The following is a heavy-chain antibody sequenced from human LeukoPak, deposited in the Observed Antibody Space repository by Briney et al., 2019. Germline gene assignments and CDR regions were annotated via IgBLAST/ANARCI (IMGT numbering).Heavy chain of an antibody. V-gene: IGHV1-46*01. Sequence: GASVKVSCKASGYTFTGYYMHWVRQAPGQGLEWMGIINPSGGSTSYAQKFQGRVTMTRDTSTSTVYMELSSLRSEDTAVYYCARDQLLIAAAGTDAFDIWGQGTMVTVSS. CDR1: GYTFTGYY. D-gene: IGHD6-13*01. CDR3: ARDQLLIAAAGTDAFDI. CDR2: INPSGGST. J-gene: IGHJ3*02.